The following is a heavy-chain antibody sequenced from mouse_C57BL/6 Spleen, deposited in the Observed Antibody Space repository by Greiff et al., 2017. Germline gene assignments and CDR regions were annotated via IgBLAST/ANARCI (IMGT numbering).Heavy chain of an antibody. J-gene: IGHJ4*01. CDR3: ARATVVATGAMDY. Sequence: VKLQESDAELVKPGASVKISCKVSGYTFTDHTIHWMKQRPEQGLEWIGYIYPRDGSTKYNEKFKGKATLTADKSSSTAYMQLNSLTSEDSAVYFCARATVVATGAMDYWGQGTSVTVSS. CDR2: IYPRDGST. CDR1: GYTFTDHT. V-gene: IGHV1-78*01. D-gene: IGHD1-1*01.